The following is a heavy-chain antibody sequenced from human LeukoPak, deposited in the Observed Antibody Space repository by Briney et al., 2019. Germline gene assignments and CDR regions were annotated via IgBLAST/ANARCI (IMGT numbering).Heavy chain of an antibody. Sequence: SETLSPTCAVYGGSFSGYYWSWIRQPPGRGLGWIGEINHSGTTNYNPSLKSRVTISVDTSKNQFSLKLSSVTAADTNVYYCARGRDYDSLTGYSVTTHFDYWGQGTLVTVSS. CDR3: ARGRDYDSLTGYSVTTHFDY. V-gene: IGHV4-34*01. CDR1: GGSFSGYY. D-gene: IGHD3-9*01. CDR2: INHSGTT. J-gene: IGHJ4*02.